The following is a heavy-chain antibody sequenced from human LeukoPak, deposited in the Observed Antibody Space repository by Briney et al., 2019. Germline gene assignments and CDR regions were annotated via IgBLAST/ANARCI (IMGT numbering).Heavy chain of an antibody. CDR3: AKERHYYDEYWYYYYGMDV. D-gene: IGHD3-22*01. CDR2: MSYDGSNK. Sequence: GRSLRLSCAASGFTFSSYGMHWVRQAPGKGLEWVAVMSYDGSNKYYADSVKGRFTISRDNSKNTLYLQMNSLRAEDTAVYYCAKERHYYDEYWYYYYGMDVWGQGTTVTVSS. J-gene: IGHJ6*02. V-gene: IGHV3-30*18. CDR1: GFTFSSYG.